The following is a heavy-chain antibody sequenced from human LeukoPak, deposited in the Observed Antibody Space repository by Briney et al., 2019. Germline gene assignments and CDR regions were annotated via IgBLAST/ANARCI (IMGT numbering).Heavy chain of an antibody. CDR2: IKEDGSAQ. V-gene: IGHV3-7*01. CDR1: GFTFSGYW. CDR3: TTSLPHVVLMTGFEGGN. D-gene: IGHD2-21*02. J-gene: IGHJ4*02. Sequence: GGSLRLSCAASGFTFSGYWMNWVRQAPGKGLEWVANIKEDGSAQNYVDSVKGRFTISRDNAGNSLYLQMNSLRVEDTAVYYCTTSLPHVVLMTGFEGGNWGRGTLVTVSS.